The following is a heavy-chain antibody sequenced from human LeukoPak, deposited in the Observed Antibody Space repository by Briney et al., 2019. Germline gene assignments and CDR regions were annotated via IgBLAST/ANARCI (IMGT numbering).Heavy chain of an antibody. J-gene: IGHJ5*02. CDR1: GGSISSGDYY. Sequence: SETLSLTCTVSGGSISSGDYYWSWIRQPPGKGLEWIGYISYSGSTYYNPSLKSRVTISVDTSKNQFSLKLSSVTAADTAVYYCARADLGGGGFDPWGQGTLVTVSS. CDR2: ISYSGST. V-gene: IGHV4-31*03. CDR3: ARADLGGGGFDP. D-gene: IGHD3-16*01.